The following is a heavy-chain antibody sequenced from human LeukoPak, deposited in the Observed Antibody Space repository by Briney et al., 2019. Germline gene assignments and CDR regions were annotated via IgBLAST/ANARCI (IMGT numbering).Heavy chain of an antibody. CDR3: AKHCSSASCHDS. D-gene: IGHD2-2*01. CDR1: GFTFSSYW. J-gene: IGHJ5*01. Sequence: GGSLRLSCAASGFTFSSYWMHWVRQAPGTGLVWVSRINNDGSSTTYADSVKGRFTISRDNAKNTLYLQMNGLRAEETAVYYCAKHCSSASCHDSWGQGTLVTVSS. V-gene: IGHV3-74*01. CDR2: INNDGSST.